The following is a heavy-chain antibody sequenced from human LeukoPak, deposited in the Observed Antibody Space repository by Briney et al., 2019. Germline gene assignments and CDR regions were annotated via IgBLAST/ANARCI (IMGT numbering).Heavy chain of an antibody. V-gene: IGHV3-21*04. D-gene: IGHD2-21*01. CDR1: GFTFSSYS. J-gene: IGHJ5*02. CDR2: ISSSGTYV. CDR3: ARRVLLRGFDP. Sequence: PGGSLRLSCAASGFTFSSYSMNWVRQAPGKGLEWVSSISSSGTYVYYADSVKGRFTISRDNAKNSLSLQMNSLRAEDTAVYYCARRVLLRGFDPWGQGTLVTVSS.